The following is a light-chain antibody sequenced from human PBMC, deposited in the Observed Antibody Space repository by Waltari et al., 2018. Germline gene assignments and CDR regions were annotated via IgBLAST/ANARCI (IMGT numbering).Light chain of an antibody. J-gene: IGKJ5*01. CDR2: DTS. Sequence: EIVLTQSPGTLSLSPGERATLSCRASQSVSSSYLAWYQQKPGQAPRLLIYDTSSRATGIPDRFSGSGSRTDFTLTISRLEPEDFAVYYCQQYVTSPLAFGQGTRLEIK. CDR1: QSVSSSY. V-gene: IGKV3-20*01. CDR3: QQYVTSPLA.